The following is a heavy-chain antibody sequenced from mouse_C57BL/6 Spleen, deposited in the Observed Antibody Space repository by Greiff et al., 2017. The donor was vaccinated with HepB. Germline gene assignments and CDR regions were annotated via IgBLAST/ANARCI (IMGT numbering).Heavy chain of an antibody. CDR3: ARDITTPAWFAY. CDR1: GYAFRCSL. Sequence: VTLMESGPELVKPGASVTISCQASGYAFRCSLMNWVKLRPGKCLVWIGRIYPGDGATNYNGKFKGKATLTADKSSSTAYMQLSSLTSEDSAVYFCARDITTPAWFAYWGQGTLVTVSA. V-gene: IGHV1-82*01. J-gene: IGHJ3*01. D-gene: IGHD1-1*01. CDR2: IYPGDGAT.